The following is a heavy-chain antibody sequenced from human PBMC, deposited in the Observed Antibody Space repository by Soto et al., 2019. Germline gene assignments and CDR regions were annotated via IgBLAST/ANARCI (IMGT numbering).Heavy chain of an antibody. Sequence: PGGSLRLSCAASGFTFSSYWMSWVRQAPGKGLEWVANIKQDGSEKYYVDSVKGRFTISRDNAKNSLYLQMNSLRAEDTAVYYCARDGQAERSGWYYGMDVWGQGTTVTVSS. J-gene: IGHJ6*02. D-gene: IGHD6-19*01. CDR3: ARDGQAERSGWYYGMDV. CDR2: IKQDGSEK. V-gene: IGHV3-7*05. CDR1: GFTFSSYW.